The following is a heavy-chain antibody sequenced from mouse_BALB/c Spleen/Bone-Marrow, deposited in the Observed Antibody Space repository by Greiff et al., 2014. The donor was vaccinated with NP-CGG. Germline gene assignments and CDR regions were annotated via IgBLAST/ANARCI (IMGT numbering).Heavy chain of an antibody. CDR3: ARRGGYPWFAY. CDR1: GYTFRNYW. Sequence: LVESGAELMRLGASVKISRKATGYTFRNYWIEWVKQRPGHGLEWIGEILPGSYSTNYNEKLKGKATFTADTSSNTAYMQLSSLTSEDSAVYYCARRGGYPWFAYWGQGTLVTVSA. D-gene: IGHD2-2*01. V-gene: IGHV1-9*01. J-gene: IGHJ3*01. CDR2: ILPGSYST.